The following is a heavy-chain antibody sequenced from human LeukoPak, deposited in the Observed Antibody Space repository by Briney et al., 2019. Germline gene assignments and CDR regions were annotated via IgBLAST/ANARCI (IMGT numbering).Heavy chain of an antibody. D-gene: IGHD6-19*01. CDR1: GGTFSSYA. Sequence: SVKVSCKASGGTFSSYAISWVRQAPGQGLEWMGRIIPILGIANYTQKFQGRVTITADKSTSTAYMELSSLRSEDTAVYYCAGHGRGAVAGDNWGQGTLVTVSS. CDR2: IIPILGIA. J-gene: IGHJ4*02. CDR3: AGHGRGAVAGDN. V-gene: IGHV1-69*04.